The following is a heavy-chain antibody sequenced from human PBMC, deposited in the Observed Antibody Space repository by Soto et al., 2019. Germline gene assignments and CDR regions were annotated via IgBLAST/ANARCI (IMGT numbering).Heavy chain of an antibody. J-gene: IGHJ4*02. CDR1: GFTFSSYA. CDR2: ISGSGGST. V-gene: IGHV3-23*01. Sequence: PGGSLRLSCAASGFTFSSYAMSWVRQAPGKGLEWVSAISGSGGSTYYADSVKGRFTISRDNSKNTLYLQMNSLRAEDTAVYYCAKEGGRIAARLGFFDYWGQGTLVTVSS. CDR3: AKEGGRIAARLGFFDY. D-gene: IGHD6-6*01.